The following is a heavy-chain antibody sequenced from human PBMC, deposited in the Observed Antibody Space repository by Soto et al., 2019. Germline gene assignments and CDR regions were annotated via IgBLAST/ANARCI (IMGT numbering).Heavy chain of an antibody. D-gene: IGHD3-10*01. V-gene: IGHV1-2*02. Sequence: QVQLVQSGAEVKEPGDSVRVSCEASGYTFTAYYIHWVRQAPGQGLEWMGWINTKFGDTTYAQDFQGRVSMTRDMSISTVYLELSRLTSDDTAIYYCAGKRDYYYGPGSGNGHGFWGQGTTVTVFS. CDR3: AGKRDYYYGPGSGNGHGF. CDR1: GYTFTAYY. CDR2: INTKFGDT. J-gene: IGHJ6*02.